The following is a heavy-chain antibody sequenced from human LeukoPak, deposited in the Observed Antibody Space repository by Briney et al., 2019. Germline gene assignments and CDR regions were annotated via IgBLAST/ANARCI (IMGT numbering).Heavy chain of an antibody. CDR3: ARNVAAAGHFDY. J-gene: IGHJ4*02. CDR2: FYYSGST. V-gene: IGHV4-59*01. D-gene: IGHD6-13*01. CDR1: GGSISSYY. Sequence: KPSETLSLTCTVSGGSISSYYWSWIRQPPGKGLEWIGYFYYSGSTNYNPSLKSRVTISVDTSKNQFSLKLSSVTAADTAVYYCARNVAAAGHFDYWGQGTQVTVSS.